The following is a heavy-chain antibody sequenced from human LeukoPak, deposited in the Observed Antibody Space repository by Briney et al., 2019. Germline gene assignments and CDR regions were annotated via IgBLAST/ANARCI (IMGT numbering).Heavy chain of an antibody. J-gene: IGHJ4*02. V-gene: IGHV3-23*01. Sequence: GGSLRLSCAASGFTFSSYAMSWVRQAPGKGLEWVSAISGSGGSTYYADSVKGRFTISRDNSKNTLYLQMNSLRVEDTAVYYCANEGSVVVPAAIMRYWGQGTLVTVSS. CDR3: ANEGSVVVPAAIMRY. CDR1: GFTFSSYA. D-gene: IGHD2-2*02. CDR2: ISGSGGST.